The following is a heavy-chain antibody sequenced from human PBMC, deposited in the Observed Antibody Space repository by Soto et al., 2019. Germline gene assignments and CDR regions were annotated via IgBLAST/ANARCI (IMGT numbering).Heavy chain of an antibody. CDR2: INHSGKT. CDR3: ARRKYYDYVWGSRTDFFDY. J-gene: IGHJ4*02. D-gene: IGHD3-16*01. CDR1: GGSFSGYY. Sequence: QVQLQQGGAGLLKPSEPLSLTCAVYGGSFSGYYWSWIGRPPGKGLEWIGEINHSGKTNYGPSLKSRVTISIDTSKNQFSLKLSAVTAADTAVYYCARRKYYDYVWGSRTDFFDYWGQGTLVTVSS. V-gene: IGHV4-34*01.